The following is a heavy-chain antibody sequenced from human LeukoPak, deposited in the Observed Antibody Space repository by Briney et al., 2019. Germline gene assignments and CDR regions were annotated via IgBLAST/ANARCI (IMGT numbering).Heavy chain of an antibody. Sequence: GASVKVSCKASGGTFSSYAISWVRQAPGQGLEWMGGINPNSGGTNYAQKFQGRVTMTRDTSISTAYMELSRLRSDDTAVYYCARSFRDYVWGSYRYTGGYAFDIWGQGTMVTVSS. CDR2: INPNSGGT. D-gene: IGHD3-16*02. J-gene: IGHJ3*02. CDR3: ARSFRDYVWGSYRYTGGYAFDI. CDR1: GGTFSSYA. V-gene: IGHV1-2*02.